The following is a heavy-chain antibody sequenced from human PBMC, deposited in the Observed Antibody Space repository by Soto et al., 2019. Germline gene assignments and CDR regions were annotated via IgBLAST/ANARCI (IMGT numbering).Heavy chain of an antibody. CDR3: ARGAPPLRYFDWYTVAKYYFDY. D-gene: IGHD3-9*01. V-gene: IGHV4-34*01. CDR2: INHSGST. J-gene: IGHJ4*02. Sequence: SETLSLTCAVYGGSFSGYYWSWIRQPPGKGLEWIGEINHSGSTNYNPSLKSRVTISVDTSKNQFSLKLSSVTAADTAVYYCARGAPPLRYFDWYTVAKYYFDYWGQGTLVTVSS. CDR1: GGSFSGYY.